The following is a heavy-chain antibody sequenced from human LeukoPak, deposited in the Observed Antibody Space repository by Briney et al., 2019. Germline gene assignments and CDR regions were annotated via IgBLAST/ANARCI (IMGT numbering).Heavy chain of an antibody. CDR1: GFTFSRYG. V-gene: IGHV3-30*18. J-gene: IGHJ4*02. D-gene: IGHD3-3*01. CDR2: ISLDGSNK. CDR3: AKPTYGEEIFDY. Sequence: GRSQRLSCAASGFTFSRYGMHWARQAPGKGLEWVAFISLDGSNKYYADSVKGRFTISRDNSMNTLYLQMNSLRAEDTAVYYCAKPTYGEEIFDYWGQGTLVTVSS.